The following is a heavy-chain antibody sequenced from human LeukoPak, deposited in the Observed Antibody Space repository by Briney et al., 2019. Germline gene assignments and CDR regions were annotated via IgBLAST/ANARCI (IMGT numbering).Heavy chain of an antibody. CDR2: VYSGGSS. V-gene: IGHV3-53*01. J-gene: IGHJ4*02. CDR1: GFTVSTNY. Sequence: GGSLRLSCAASGFTVSTNYMSWVRQAPGKGLEWVSIVYSGGSSYYADSVKGRFTISRDNSKNTLYLQMNSLRAEDTAVYCCARGTVAATPTFDYWGQGTLVTVSS. D-gene: IGHD2-15*01. CDR3: ARGTVAATPTFDY.